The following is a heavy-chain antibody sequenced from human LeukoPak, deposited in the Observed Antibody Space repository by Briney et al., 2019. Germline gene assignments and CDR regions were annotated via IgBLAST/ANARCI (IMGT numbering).Heavy chain of an antibody. CDR1: GYTFTGYY. Sequence: ASVKVSCKASGYTFTGYYMHWVRQAPGQGLEWMGWINPNSGGTIYAQKFQGRVTMTRDTSISTAYMELSRLRSDDTAVYYCARGASSSWYNYWGQGTLVTASS. CDR3: ARGASSSWYNY. V-gene: IGHV1-2*02. CDR2: INPNSGGT. D-gene: IGHD6-13*01. J-gene: IGHJ4*02.